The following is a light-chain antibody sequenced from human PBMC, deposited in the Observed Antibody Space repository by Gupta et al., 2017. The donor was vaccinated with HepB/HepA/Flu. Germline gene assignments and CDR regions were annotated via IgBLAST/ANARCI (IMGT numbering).Light chain of an antibody. CDR2: YDS. CDR3: QEWDRNSDNVL. J-gene: IGLJ3*02. V-gene: IGLV3-21*04. Sequence: SYVLTQPPSVSVAPGKTARITCGGNNIGSQRVHWYQHTTGQAPVLLIYYDSNRTSGVPERFSGANYESTATMTINRVEAGDEADYYCQEWDRNSDNVLFGGGTKLTVL. CDR1: NIGSQR.